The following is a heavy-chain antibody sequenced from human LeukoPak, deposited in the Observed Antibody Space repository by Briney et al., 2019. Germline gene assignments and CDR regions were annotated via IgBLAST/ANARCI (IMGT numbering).Heavy chain of an antibody. Sequence: PGGSLRLPCAASGFTFSSYSMNWVRQAPGKGLEWVSYISSSSSTTYYADSVKGRFTISRDNAKNSLYLQMNSLRAEDTAVYYCARSGAFDIWGQGTMVTVSS. V-gene: IGHV3-48*01. CDR3: ARSGAFDI. CDR1: GFTFSSYS. CDR2: ISSSSSTT. J-gene: IGHJ3*02. D-gene: IGHD3-10*01.